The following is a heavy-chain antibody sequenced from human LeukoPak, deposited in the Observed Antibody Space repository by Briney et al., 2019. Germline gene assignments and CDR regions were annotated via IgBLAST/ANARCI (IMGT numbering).Heavy chain of an antibody. D-gene: IGHD2-2*02. CDR1: GGTFSSYA. V-gene: IGHV1-69*04. CDR3: ARRTLDQYCSSTSCYTGWFDP. J-gene: IGHJ5*02. Sequence: ASVKVSCKASGGTFSSYAISWVRQAPGQGLEWMGRIIPILGIANYAQKFQGRVTITTDKSTSTAYMELSSLRSDDTAVYYCARRTLDQYCSSTSCYTGWFDPWGQGTLVTVSS. CDR2: IIPILGIA.